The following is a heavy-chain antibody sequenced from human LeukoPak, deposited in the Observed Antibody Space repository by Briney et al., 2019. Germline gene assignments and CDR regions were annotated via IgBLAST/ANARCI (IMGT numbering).Heavy chain of an antibody. Sequence: ASVKVSCKASGYTFTGYYMHWVRQAPGQGLEWMGWINPNSGGTNYAQKFQGRVTMTRDTSISTAYMELSRLRPDDTAVYYCARGRPGRYSYGYGTYHFDYWGQGTLVTVSS. D-gene: IGHD5-18*01. CDR1: GYTFTGYY. J-gene: IGHJ4*02. CDR3: ARGRPGRYSYGYGTYHFDY. V-gene: IGHV1-2*02. CDR2: INPNSGGT.